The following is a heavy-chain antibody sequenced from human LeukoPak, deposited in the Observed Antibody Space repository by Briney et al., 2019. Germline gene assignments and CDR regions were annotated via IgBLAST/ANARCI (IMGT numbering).Heavy chain of an antibody. Sequence: ASVKVSCKASGGTFSRNDISWVRQAPGKGLEWMGGFDPEDGETIYAQKFQGRVTMTEDTSTDTAYMELSSLRSEDTAVYYCATLYRYSYGYFIGTTDAFDIWGQGTMVTVSS. V-gene: IGHV1-24*01. D-gene: IGHD5-18*01. CDR2: FDPEDGET. CDR3: ATLYRYSYGYFIGTTDAFDI. J-gene: IGHJ3*02. CDR1: GGTFSRND.